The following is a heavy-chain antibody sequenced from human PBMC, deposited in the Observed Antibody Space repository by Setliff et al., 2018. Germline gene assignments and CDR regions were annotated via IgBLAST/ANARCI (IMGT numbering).Heavy chain of an antibody. D-gene: IGHD2-15*01. J-gene: IGHJ4*02. CDR1: GFTFSTYR. Sequence: GSLRLSCAASGFTFSTYRMHWVRQAPGKGLEWVAVIWDDGGNKYHADSVKGRFTISRDNSKNTLYLQMNSLRPEDTAVYYCARTCSGSGCYAGLDYWGQGTLVTVSS. CDR3: ARTCSGSGCYAGLDY. CDR2: IWDDGGNK. V-gene: IGHV3-33*08.